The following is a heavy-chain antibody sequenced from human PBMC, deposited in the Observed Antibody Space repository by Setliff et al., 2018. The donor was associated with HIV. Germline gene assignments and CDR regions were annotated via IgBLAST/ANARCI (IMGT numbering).Heavy chain of an antibody. Sequence: PSETLSLTCTVSGGSMSTYYWSWIRQPPGKGLEWIGYIYTSGSTNYNPSLRSRVTISIDTSKNHFSLKLTSVTAADTALYFCSRGTYYKGLDPWGQGTLVTVSS. D-gene: IGHD3-10*01. CDR2: IYTSGST. V-gene: IGHV4-4*08. J-gene: IGHJ5*02. CDR1: GGSMSTYY. CDR3: SRGTYYKGLDP.